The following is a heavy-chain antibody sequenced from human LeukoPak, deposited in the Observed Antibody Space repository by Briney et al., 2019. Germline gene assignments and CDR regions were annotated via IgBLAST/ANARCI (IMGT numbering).Heavy chain of an antibody. CDR2: IYPGNSDT. D-gene: IGHD4-17*01. CDR1: GYSFSDYW. Sequence: GEPLKISCKGSGYSFSDYWIGWVRQMPGEGLELMGIIYPGNSDTRYRPSFQGQVTISADKSISTAYLQWSSLKASDTAMYYCARLHGDYAYFQPWGQGTLVTVSS. J-gene: IGHJ1*01. V-gene: IGHV5-51*01. CDR3: ARLHGDYAYFQP.